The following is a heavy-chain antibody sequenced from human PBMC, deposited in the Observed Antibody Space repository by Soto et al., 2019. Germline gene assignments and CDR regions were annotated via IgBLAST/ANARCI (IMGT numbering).Heavy chain of an antibody. CDR1: GFTFSNAW. D-gene: IGHD2-2*01. J-gene: IGHJ6*03. Sequence: GGSLRLSCAASGFTFSNAWMSWVRQAPGKGLEWVGRIKSKTDGGTTDYAAPVKGRFTISRDDSKNTLYLQMNSLKTEDTAVYYCTTGYCSSTSCYGGYYYYYHYMDVWGKGTTVTVSS. V-gene: IGHV3-15*01. CDR3: TTGYCSSTSCYGGYYYYYHYMDV. CDR2: IKSKTDGGTT.